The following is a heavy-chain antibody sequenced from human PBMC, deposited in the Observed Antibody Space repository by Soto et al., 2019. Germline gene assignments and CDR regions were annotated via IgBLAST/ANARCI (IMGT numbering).Heavy chain of an antibody. CDR3: ARDGLDSSGYYFDY. CDR2: ISYDGSNK. Sequence: QVQLVESGGGVVQPGRSLRLSCAASGFTFSSYAMHWVRQAPGKGLEWVAVISYDGSNKYYADSVKGRFTISRDNSKNTLYLQMNSLRAEDTAVYYCARDGLDSSGYYFDYWGQGTWSPSPQ. D-gene: IGHD3-22*01. CDR1: GFTFSSYA. V-gene: IGHV3-30-3*01. J-gene: IGHJ4*02.